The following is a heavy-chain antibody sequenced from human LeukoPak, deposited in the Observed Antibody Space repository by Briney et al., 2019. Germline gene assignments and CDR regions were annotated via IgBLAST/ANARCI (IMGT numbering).Heavy chain of an antibody. CDR2: INHSGST. CDR3: ARIPHYVWGSYRRDAFDI. D-gene: IGHD3-16*02. Sequence: PSETLSLTCAVYGGSFSGYYWSWIRQPPGKGLEWIGEINHSGSTNYNPSLKSRVTISVDTSKNQFSLKLSSVTAADTAVYCCARIPHYVWGSYRRDAFDIWGQGTMVTVSS. CDR1: GGSFSGYY. J-gene: IGHJ3*02. V-gene: IGHV4-34*01.